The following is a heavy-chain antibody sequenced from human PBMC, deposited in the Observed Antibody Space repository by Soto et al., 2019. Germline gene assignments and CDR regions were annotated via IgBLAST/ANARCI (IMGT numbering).Heavy chain of an antibody. CDR1: GFSFSAYA. CDR2: ISGPGGST. D-gene: IGHD2-2*01. CDR3: AKRAYCPTTDCYVNPLHYYYSYMDV. Sequence: EVQLLESGGGLVQPGGSLRLSCAASGFSFSAYAMTWVRQAPGKGLEWVSAISGPGGSTYYADSVKGRFTISRDNSKSTLLLQMNSLRAEDTAVYYCAKRAYCPTTDCYVNPLHYYYSYMDVLGKGTTVTVSS. V-gene: IGHV3-23*01. J-gene: IGHJ6*03.